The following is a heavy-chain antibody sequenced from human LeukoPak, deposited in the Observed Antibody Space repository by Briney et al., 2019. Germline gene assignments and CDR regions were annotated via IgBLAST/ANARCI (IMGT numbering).Heavy chain of an antibody. CDR1: GFTFSSYR. CDR3: ARDPYDSSWGLCYFDY. V-gene: IGHV3-7*04. Sequence: GGSLRLSCAASGFTFSSYRMSWGRDAPGKGLEWVANIKQDGSDKYYVESVKGRFTISRDNAKNSLYLQMNSLRAEDTAVYYCARDPYDSSWGLCYFDYWGQGNLVTVSS. CDR2: IKQDGSDK. D-gene: IGHD3-22*01. J-gene: IGHJ4*02.